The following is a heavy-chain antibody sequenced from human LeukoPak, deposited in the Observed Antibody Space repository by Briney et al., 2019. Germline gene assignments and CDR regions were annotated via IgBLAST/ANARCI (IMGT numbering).Heavy chain of an antibody. CDR2: INPSGGST. CDR3: AGEEDQWLLGY. Sequence: AAPVKVSCKASGYTFTSYYMHWVRQAPGQGLEWMGIINPSGGSTSYAQKFQGRVTMTRDTSTSTVYMELSSLRSEDTAVYYCAGEEDQWLLGYWGQGTLVTVSS. J-gene: IGHJ4*02. CDR1: GYTFTSYY. D-gene: IGHD6-19*01. V-gene: IGHV1-46*01.